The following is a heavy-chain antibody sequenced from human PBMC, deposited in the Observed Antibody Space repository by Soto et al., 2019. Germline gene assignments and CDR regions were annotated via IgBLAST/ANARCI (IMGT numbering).Heavy chain of an antibody. CDR3: AKDCYGSGTDYFYGLDV. D-gene: IGHD3-10*01. CDR2: MTAGGGST. J-gene: IGHJ6*02. CDR1: GFSVSSYA. V-gene: IGHV3-23*01. Sequence: GGSMRLSCAASGFSVSSYAMSWVRQATGKGPEWVSSMTAGGGSTYHADSVKGRFTISRDNSKNTLYLQMNSLRAEDTAVYYCAKDCYGSGTDYFYGLDVRGQGTTVTVSS.